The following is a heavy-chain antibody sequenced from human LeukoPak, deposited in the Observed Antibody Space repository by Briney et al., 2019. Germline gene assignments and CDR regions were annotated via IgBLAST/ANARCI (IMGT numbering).Heavy chain of an antibody. CDR2: ISSNGGST. D-gene: IGHD3-10*01. J-gene: IGHJ4*02. Sequence: GGSLRLSCAASGFTFSSYAMHWVRQAPGKGLEYVSAISSNGGSTYYANSVKGRFTISRDNSKNTLYLQMNSLRAEDTAVYYCAKDQALYMVRGVPQGDWGQGTLVTVSS. CDR3: AKDQALYMVRGVPQGD. V-gene: IGHV3-64*01. CDR1: GFTFSSYA.